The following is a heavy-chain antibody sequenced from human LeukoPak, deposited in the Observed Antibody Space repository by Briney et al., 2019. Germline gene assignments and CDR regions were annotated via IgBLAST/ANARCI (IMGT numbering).Heavy chain of an antibody. CDR1: GGTFSRYA. J-gene: IGHJ1*01. Sequence: GSSVKGLLKASGGTFSRYAIDLVRQAPGQGLEWMGRIIPILGIANYAQKFQGRVTITADKSTSTAYMELSSLRSEDTAVYYCARDNGYGANSLEIWGQGTLVTVSS. CDR3: ARDNGYGANSLEI. V-gene: IGHV1-69*04. CDR2: IIPILGIA. D-gene: IGHD4-23*01.